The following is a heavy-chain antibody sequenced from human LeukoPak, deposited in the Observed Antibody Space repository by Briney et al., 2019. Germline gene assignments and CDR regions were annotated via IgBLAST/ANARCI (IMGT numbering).Heavy chain of an antibody. J-gene: IGHJ4*02. Sequence: SETLSLTCTVSGDSINRHHWNWLRQSPGKGLEWIGYIYKSGFTNYNHSLKNRVTMSLDTSKNRVSLKLTSVTAADTAVYYCARSGATSGWSYFFDIWGQGTLVTVSS. CDR3: ARSGATSGWSYFFDI. CDR2: IYKSGFT. CDR1: GDSINRHH. V-gene: IGHV4-59*11. D-gene: IGHD6-19*01.